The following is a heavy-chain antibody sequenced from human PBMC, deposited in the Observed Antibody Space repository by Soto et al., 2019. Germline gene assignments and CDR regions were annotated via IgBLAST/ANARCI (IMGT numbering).Heavy chain of an antibody. CDR1: GYSFIGYY. D-gene: IGHD2-21*02. V-gene: IGHV1-2*02. CDR2: INPKSGVT. J-gene: IGHJ5*02. Sequence: ASVKVSCKASGYSFIGYYMHWVRQAPGQGLEWMGWINPKSGVTNYAQKFQGRVTMTRDTSITTAYMELSSLRSDDTAVYYCARGDVDWFDPWGQGTLVTVSS. CDR3: ARGDVDWFDP.